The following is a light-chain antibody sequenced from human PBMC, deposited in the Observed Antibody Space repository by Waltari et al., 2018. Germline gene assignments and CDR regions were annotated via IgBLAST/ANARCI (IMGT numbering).Light chain of an antibody. CDR3: QQFNASPRT. CDR2: AAS. J-gene: IGKJ1*01. Sequence: IQLTQSPSSLSASVGDRVTITFRASQGVNVYLAWYQQKPGKAPKLLIYAASTLQSGVSSRFSGSGSGTDFTLTINSLQPEDIATYYCQQFNASPRTFGQGTNVEIK. V-gene: IGKV1-9*01. CDR1: QGVNVY.